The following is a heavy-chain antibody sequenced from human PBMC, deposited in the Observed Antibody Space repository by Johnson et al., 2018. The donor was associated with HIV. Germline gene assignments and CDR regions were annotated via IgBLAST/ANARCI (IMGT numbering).Heavy chain of an antibody. CDR2: ISYDGSNK. CDR3: ARACRDGYTCDAFDI. D-gene: IGHD5-24*01. V-gene: IGHV3-30-3*01. Sequence: QVQLMESGGGVVQPGRSLRLSCAASGFTFSSYAMHWVRQAPGKGLEWVAVISYDGSNKYYADSVKGRFTISRDNSKNTVYLQMNSLRAEDTAVYYCARACRDGYTCDAFDIRGQGTMVTVSS. CDR1: GFTFSSYA. J-gene: IGHJ3*02.